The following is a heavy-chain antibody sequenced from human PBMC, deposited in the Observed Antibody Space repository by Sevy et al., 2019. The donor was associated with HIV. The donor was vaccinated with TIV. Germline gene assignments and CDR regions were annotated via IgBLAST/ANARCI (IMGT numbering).Heavy chain of an antibody. CDR2: ISYDGSNK. V-gene: IGHV3-30-3*01. J-gene: IGHJ4*02. D-gene: IGHD2-15*01. CDR1: GFTFSSYA. CDR3: ARAGVEDY. Sequence: GGSLRLSCAASGFTFSSYAMHWVRQAPGKGLEWVAVISYDGSNKYYADSVKGRFTISRDNSKNTLYLQMNSVRAEDTAVYYCARAGVEDYWGQGTLVTVSS.